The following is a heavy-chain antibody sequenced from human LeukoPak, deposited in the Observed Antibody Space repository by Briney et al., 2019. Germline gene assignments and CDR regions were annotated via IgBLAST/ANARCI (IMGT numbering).Heavy chain of an antibody. CDR2: ISYDGSNK. CDR3: AKDNRWGSHYYYYGMDV. V-gene: IGHV3-30*04. Sequence: GGSLRLSCAASGFTFGSYAMHWVRQAPGKGLEWVAVISYDGSNKYYADSVKGRFTISRDNSKNTLYLQMNSLRAEDTAVYYCAKDNRWGSHYYYYGMDVWGQGTTVTVSS. J-gene: IGHJ6*02. CDR1: GFTFGSYA. D-gene: IGHD1-14*01.